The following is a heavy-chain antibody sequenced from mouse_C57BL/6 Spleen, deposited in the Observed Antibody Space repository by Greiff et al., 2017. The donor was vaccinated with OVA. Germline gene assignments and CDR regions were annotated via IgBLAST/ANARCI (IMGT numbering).Heavy chain of an antibody. J-gene: IGHJ2*01. D-gene: IGHD4-1*01. V-gene: IGHV1-80*01. CDR1: GYAFRSYW. CDR3: ARRGTGTGYFDY. CDR2: IYPGDGDT. Sequence: VQLQQSGAELVKPGASVKISCKASGYAFRSYWMNWVTQRPGKGLEWIGQIYPGDGDTTYNGKFKGKATLTADKSSRPAYMQLSSLTSEDSAVYFCARRGTGTGYFDYWGQGTTLTVSS.